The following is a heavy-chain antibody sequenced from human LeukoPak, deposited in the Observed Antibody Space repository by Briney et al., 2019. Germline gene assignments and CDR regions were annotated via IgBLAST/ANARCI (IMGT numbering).Heavy chain of an antibody. V-gene: IGHV4-4*02. CDR2: IFHSGST. J-gene: IGHJ4*02. Sequence: SETLSLTCAVSGGSITSTNWWSWVRQHPGKGLEWIGEIFHSGSTNYNPSLKSRVTISVDKSTHQFSLKLSSMTAADTAVYYCARRGVTIFGEVIKQRKYYFDSWGQGALVTVSS. CDR1: GGSITSTNW. D-gene: IGHD3-3*01. CDR3: ARRGVTIFGEVIKQRKYYFDS.